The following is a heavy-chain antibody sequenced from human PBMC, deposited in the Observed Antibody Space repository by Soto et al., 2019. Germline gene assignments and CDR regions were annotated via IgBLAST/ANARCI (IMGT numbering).Heavy chain of an antibody. CDR2: ISHSGST. Sequence: QLQLQESGSGLVKPSQTLSLTCAVSSGSISSGGYSWSWIRQSPGKGLEWIGYISHSGSTYYNPSLNSPVTISVDRSKNQFSLKLSSVTAADTAVYYCASGSHVPHYWGQGTLVTVSS. D-gene: IGHD6-6*01. CDR1: SGSISSGGYS. J-gene: IGHJ4*02. V-gene: IGHV4-30-2*06. CDR3: ASGSHVPHY.